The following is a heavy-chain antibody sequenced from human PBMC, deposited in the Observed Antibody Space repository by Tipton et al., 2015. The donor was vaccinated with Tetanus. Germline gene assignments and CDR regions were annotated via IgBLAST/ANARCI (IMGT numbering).Heavy chain of an antibody. CDR3: AASVVRWFDP. CDR2: VNYVGST. CDR1: GGSFSDYF. Sequence: LRLSCAVHGGSFSDYFWSWLRQSPGKGLEWIGEVNYVGSTNYNPSLKSRVTMSVDASKKQLSLKLPSVTAADTAVYYCAASVVRWFDPWGQGTLVTVSS. V-gene: IGHV4-34*01. D-gene: IGHD2-2*01. J-gene: IGHJ5*02.